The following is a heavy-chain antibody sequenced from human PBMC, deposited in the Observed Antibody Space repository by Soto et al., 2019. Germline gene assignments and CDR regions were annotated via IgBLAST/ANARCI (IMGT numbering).Heavy chain of an antibody. CDR1: GGTFRSYS. CDR2: IIPIFGTA. V-gene: IGHV1-69*13. Sequence: GASVKVSRKASGGTFRSYSISWGRQAPGQVLEWMGGIIPIFGTANYAQKFQGRVTVTADESTSTAYMELSSLRSEDTAVYYCAIEYSSSPPYYPIGYWGQGTLVTVSS. J-gene: IGHJ4*02. D-gene: IGHD6-6*01. CDR3: AIEYSSSPPYYPIGY.